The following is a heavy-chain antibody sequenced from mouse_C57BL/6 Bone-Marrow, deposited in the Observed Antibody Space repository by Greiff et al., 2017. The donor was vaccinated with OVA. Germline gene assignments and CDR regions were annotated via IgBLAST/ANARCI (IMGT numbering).Heavy chain of an antibody. CDR3: AKKGIEYDDMDY. D-gene: IGHD5-2*01. Sequence: QVQLQQSGPGLVAPSQSLSITCTVSGFSLTSYVVSWVRQPPGKGLEWLGVIWGDGSTNYHSALISRLSISKDNSQSKGCLKLNRMQTDDTATDDCAKKGIEYDDMDYWGKGTTVTVSS. CDR1: GFSLTSYV. V-gene: IGHV2-3*01. J-gene: IGHJ4*01. CDR2: IWGDGST.